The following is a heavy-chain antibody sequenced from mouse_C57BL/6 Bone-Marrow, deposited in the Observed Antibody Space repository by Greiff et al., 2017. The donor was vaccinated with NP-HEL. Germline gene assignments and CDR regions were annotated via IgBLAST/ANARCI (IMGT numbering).Heavy chain of an antibody. V-gene: IGHV1-61*01. D-gene: IGHD1-1*01. J-gene: IGHJ3*01. Sequence: VKLQESGAELVRPGSSVKLSCKASGYTFTSYWMDWVKQRPGQGLEWIGNIYPSDSETHYNQKFKDKATLTVDKSSSTAYMQLSSLTSEDSAVYYCARGNYYGSRAWFAYWGQGTLVTVSA. CDR2: IYPSDSET. CDR3: ARGNYYGSRAWFAY. CDR1: GYTFTSYW.